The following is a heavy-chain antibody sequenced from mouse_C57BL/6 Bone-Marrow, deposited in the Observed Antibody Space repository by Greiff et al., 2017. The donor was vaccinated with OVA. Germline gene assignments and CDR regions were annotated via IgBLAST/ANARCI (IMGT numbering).Heavy chain of an antibody. D-gene: IGHD1-1*01. J-gene: IGHJ4*01. CDR1: GYTFTSYW. CDR2: IDPSDSYT. Sequence: VQLQQPGAELVRPGTSVKLSCKASGYTFTSYWMHWVKQRPGQGLEWIGVIDPSDSYTNYNQKFQGKATLTVDTSSSTAYMQLSSLTSEDSAVYYCAREGSSPYYYAMDYWGQGTSVTVSS. V-gene: IGHV1-59*01. CDR3: AREGSSPYYYAMDY.